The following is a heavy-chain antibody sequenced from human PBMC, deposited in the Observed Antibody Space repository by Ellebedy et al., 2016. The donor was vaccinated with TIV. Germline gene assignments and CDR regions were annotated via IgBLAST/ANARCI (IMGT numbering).Heavy chain of an antibody. CDR3: AKGQIAVGHYYYGMDV. J-gene: IGHJ6*02. CDR1: GFTVSSNY. V-gene: IGHV3-23*01. D-gene: IGHD6-19*01. CDR2: ISGSGGST. Sequence: GESLKISXVASGFTVSSNYMSWVRQAPEKGLEWVSAISGSGGSTYYADSVKGRFTISRDNSKNTLYLQMNSLRAEDTAVYYCAKGQIAVGHYYYGMDVWGQGTTVTVSS.